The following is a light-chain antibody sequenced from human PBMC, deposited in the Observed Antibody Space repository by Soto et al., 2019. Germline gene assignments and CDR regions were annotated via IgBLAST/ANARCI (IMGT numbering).Light chain of an antibody. CDR3: QQYNNWPRT. V-gene: IGKV3-15*01. CDR1: QSVSSD. Sequence: EIVMTQSPATLSVSPGERATLSCRASQSVSSDLAWYHQKPGQAPRLLIYGASTRATGIPARFSGSGSGTEFTLTINSLQSKIFAVYYCQQYNNWPRTFGQGTKVESK. CDR2: GAS. J-gene: IGKJ1*01.